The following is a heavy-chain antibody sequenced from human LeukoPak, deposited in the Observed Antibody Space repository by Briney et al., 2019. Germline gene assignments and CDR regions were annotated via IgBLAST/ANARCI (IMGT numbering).Heavy chain of an antibody. V-gene: IGHV3-21*01. Sequence: KPGGSLRPSCAASGFTFSSYSMNWVRQAPGKGLEWVSSISSSGSSMFYADSVKGRFTISRDNAKNSLYLQMNSLRAEDTALYYCARDYLVVPAAMWWFDPRGQGTLVTVSS. CDR3: ARDYLVVPAAMWWFDP. CDR1: GFTFSSYS. J-gene: IGHJ5*02. D-gene: IGHD2-2*01. CDR2: ISSSGSSM.